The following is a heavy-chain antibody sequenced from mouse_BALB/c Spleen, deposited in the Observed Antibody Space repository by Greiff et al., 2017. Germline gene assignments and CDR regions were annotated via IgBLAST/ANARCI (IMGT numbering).Heavy chain of an antibody. CDR1: GFTFSSYA. Sequence: EVQRVESGGGLVKPGGSLKLSCAASGFTFSSYAMSWVRQSPEKRLEWVAEISSGGSYTYYPDTVTGRVTISRDNAKNTLYLEMSSLRSEDTAMYYCARGDGYDGGYYAMDYWGQGTSVTVSS. D-gene: IGHD2-2*01. J-gene: IGHJ4*01. CDR3: ARGDGYDGGYYAMDY. V-gene: IGHV5-9-4*01. CDR2: ISSGGSYT.